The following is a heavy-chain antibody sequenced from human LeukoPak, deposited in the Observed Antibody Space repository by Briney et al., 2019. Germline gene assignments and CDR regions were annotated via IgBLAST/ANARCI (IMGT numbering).Heavy chain of an antibody. V-gene: IGHV7-4-1*02. CDR3: ARVPFRGGPDYYYMDV. CDR2: INTNTGNP. CDR1: GYTFTSYA. Sequence: ASVKVSCKASGYTFTSYAMNWVRQAPGQGLEWMGWINTNTGNPTYAQGFTGRFVFSLDTSVSTAYLQISSLKAEDTAVYYCARVPFRGGPDYYYMDVWGKGTTVTVSS. J-gene: IGHJ6*03. D-gene: IGHD3-10*01.